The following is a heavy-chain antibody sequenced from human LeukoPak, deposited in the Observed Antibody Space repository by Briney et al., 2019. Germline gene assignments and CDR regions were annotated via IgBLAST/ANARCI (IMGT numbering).Heavy chain of an antibody. CDR1: GDSVSSNSAA. Sequence: SQTLSLTFAISGDSVSSNSAAWNWIRQSPSRGLEWLGRTNSRSKLYNDYAVSVKSRITINPDTSKNQFSLQLNSVTPEDTAVYYCARGTSSGWYYSFDYWGQGTLVTVSS. V-gene: IGHV6-1*01. CDR3: ARGTSSGWYYSFDY. CDR2: TNSRSKLYN. D-gene: IGHD6-19*01. J-gene: IGHJ4*02.